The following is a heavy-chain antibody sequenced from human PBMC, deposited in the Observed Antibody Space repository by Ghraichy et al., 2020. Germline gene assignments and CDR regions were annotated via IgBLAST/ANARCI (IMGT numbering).Heavy chain of an antibody. Sequence: GGSLRLSCAASGFTFSSYAMSWVRQAPGKGLEWVSAISGSGGSTYYADSVKGRFTISRDNSKNTLYLQMNSLRAEDTAVYYCAKDDGSGSYSFTYFDYWGQGTLVTVSS. J-gene: IGHJ4*02. CDR2: ISGSGGST. CDR3: AKDDGSGSYSFTYFDY. D-gene: IGHD3-10*01. V-gene: IGHV3-23*01. CDR1: GFTFSSYA.